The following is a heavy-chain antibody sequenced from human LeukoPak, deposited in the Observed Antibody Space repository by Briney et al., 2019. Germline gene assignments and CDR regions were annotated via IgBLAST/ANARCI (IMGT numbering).Heavy chain of an antibody. CDR2: IYYSGST. CDR3: ARGLMVRGVIIDY. V-gene: IGHV4-30-4*01. CDR1: GGSISSGDYY. J-gene: IGHJ4*02. Sequence: PSETLSLTCTVSGGSISSGDYYWSWIRQPPGKGLEWIGYIYYSGSTCYNPSLKSRVTISVDTSKNQFSLKLSSVTAADTAVYYCARGLMVRGVIIDYWGQGTLVTVSS. D-gene: IGHD3-10*01.